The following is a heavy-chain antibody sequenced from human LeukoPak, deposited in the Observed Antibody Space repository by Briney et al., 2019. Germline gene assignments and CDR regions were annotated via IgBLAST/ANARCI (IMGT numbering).Heavy chain of an antibody. Sequence: RPGGSLRLSCAASGFTFSTYAMSWVRQTPGRGLEWVSAISDGGGRRTWYADYVKGRFTISRDNSKNTVYLQMNRLRAEDTAIYYCAKECLHSGSDFRYFDYWGQGTLVTVST. CDR3: AKECLHSGSDFRYFDY. V-gene: IGHV3-23*01. CDR1: GFTFSTYA. J-gene: IGHJ4*02. CDR2: ISDGGGRRT. D-gene: IGHD1-26*01.